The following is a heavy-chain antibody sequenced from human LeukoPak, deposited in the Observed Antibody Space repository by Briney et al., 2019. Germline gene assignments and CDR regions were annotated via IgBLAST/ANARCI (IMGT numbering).Heavy chain of an antibody. J-gene: IGHJ4*02. CDR1: GFTFDDYG. CDR3: AKDIGGYSYAADY. Sequence: PGGSLRLSCAASGFTFDDYGMSWVRQAPGKGLEWVSGINWNGGSTGYADSVKGRFTISRDNSKNSLYLQMNSLRIEDTALYYCAKDIGGYSYAADYWGQGTLVTVSS. V-gene: IGHV3-20*04. CDR2: INWNGGST. D-gene: IGHD5-12*01.